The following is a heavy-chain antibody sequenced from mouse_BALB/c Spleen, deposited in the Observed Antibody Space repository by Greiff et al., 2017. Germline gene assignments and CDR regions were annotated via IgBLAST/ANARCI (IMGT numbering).Heavy chain of an antibody. D-gene: IGHD2-1*01. Sequence: QVHVKQSGAELMKPGASVKISCKATGYTFSSYWIEWVKQRPGHGLEWIGEILPGSGSTNYNEKFKGKATFTADTSSNTAYMQLSSLTSEDSAVYYCARSYYGNYRFAYWGQGTLVTVSA. V-gene: IGHV1-9*01. J-gene: IGHJ3*01. CDR3: ARSYYGNYRFAY. CDR1: GYTFSSYW. CDR2: ILPGSGST.